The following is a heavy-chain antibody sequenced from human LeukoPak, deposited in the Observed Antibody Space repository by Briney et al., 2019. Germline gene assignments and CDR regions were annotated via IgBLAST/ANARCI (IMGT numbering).Heavy chain of an antibody. Sequence: ASVRVSCKASGYTFTSYGISWVRQAPGQGLEWVGWISAYNGNTNYAQKLQGRVTMTTDTSTSTAYMELRSLRSDDRAVYYCARVVVTPRTNFDYWGQGTLVTVSS. CDR3: ARVVVTPRTNFDY. D-gene: IGHD2-21*02. V-gene: IGHV1-18*01. CDR2: ISAYNGNT. J-gene: IGHJ4*02. CDR1: GYTFTSYG.